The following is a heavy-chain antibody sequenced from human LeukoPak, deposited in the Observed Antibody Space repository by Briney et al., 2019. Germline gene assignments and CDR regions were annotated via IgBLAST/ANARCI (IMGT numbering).Heavy chain of an antibody. CDR1: GFIFSTYG. V-gene: IGHV3-33*01. J-gene: IGHJ4*02. CDR2: IFSDGYTK. Sequence: GGSLRLSCAASGFIFSTYGLHWVRQAPGKGLEWVAVIFSDGYTKYYAASVKDRFTISRDNSKNTLYLHMNSLIPGDTGVYYCARASGPFDFWGQGTLLTVSS. D-gene: IGHD3-10*01. CDR3: ARASGPFDF.